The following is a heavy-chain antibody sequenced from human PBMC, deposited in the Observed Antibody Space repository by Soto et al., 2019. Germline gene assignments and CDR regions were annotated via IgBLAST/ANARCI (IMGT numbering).Heavy chain of an antibody. V-gene: IGHV5-10-1*01. Sequence: PGESLKISCKGSGYSFAGYWITWVRQKPGKGLEWMGRIDPSDSQTYYSPSFRGHVTISVTKSITTVFLQWSSLRASDTAMYYCARKIYASDKGTNFQYQFDSWGQGTLVTVSS. CDR2: IDPSDSQT. J-gene: IGHJ4*02. CDR3: ARKIYASDKGTNFQYQFDS. CDR1: GYSFAGYW. D-gene: IGHD2-8*01.